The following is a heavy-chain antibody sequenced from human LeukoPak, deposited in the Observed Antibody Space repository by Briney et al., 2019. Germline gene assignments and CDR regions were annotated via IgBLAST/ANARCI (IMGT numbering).Heavy chain of an antibody. CDR1: GFTFSNYA. D-gene: IGHD3-16*01. V-gene: IGHV3-64*01. J-gene: IGHJ3*02. Sequence: GGSLRLSCAASGFTFSNYAMLWVRQAPGKGLEYVSAISSNGGSTYYANSVKDRFTISRDNSKNTLYLQMGSLRAEDMAVYYCARKFLGSFLTDAFDICGQGTMVTVSS. CDR2: ISSNGGST. CDR3: ARKFLGSFLTDAFDI.